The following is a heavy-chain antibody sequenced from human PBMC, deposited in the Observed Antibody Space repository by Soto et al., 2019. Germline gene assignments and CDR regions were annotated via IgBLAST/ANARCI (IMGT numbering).Heavy chain of an antibody. Sequence: QVQLQESGPGLVKPSQTLSLTCTVSGGAIRSGDYYWSWIRQHPGKGLEWIGYIYHSGATYYNPPLQSRVTISVDTSQNLFSLKLNSLTAADTAIYYCASLRVADKMVTYFDPWSQGTLVTVSS. J-gene: IGHJ5*02. CDR2: IYHSGAT. CDR1: GGAIRSGDYY. D-gene: IGHD2-21*02. V-gene: IGHV4-31*03. CDR3: ASLRVADKMVTYFDP.